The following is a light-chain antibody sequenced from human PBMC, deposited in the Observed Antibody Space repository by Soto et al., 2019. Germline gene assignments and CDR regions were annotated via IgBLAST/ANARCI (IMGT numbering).Light chain of an antibody. CDR2: DAT. CDR3: QQYDNLPPRVT. V-gene: IGKV1-33*01. J-gene: IGKJ3*01. CDR1: QDISNY. Sequence: DIQMTQSPSSLSASMGDRVNITCQASQDISNYLNWYQQKPGKAPKLLIFDATNLETGVPSRFSGSGSGTHFTFTISSLQPEDIATYYCQQYDNLPPRVTFGPGTKVDIK.